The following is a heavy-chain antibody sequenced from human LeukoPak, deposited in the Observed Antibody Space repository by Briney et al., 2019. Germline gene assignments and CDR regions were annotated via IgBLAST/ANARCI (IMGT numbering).Heavy chain of an antibody. Sequence: GGSLRLSCAASEFAFSRYWMGWVRQAPGKGLEWVANIKQDGSEKYYVDSVKGRFTISRDNAKNSLYLQMNSLRAEDTAVYYSSLEGSSWYRYFQHWGQGTLVTVSS. V-gene: IGHV3-7*05. D-gene: IGHD6-13*01. CDR2: IKQDGSEK. CDR1: EFAFSRYW. J-gene: IGHJ1*01. CDR3: SLEGSSWYRYFQH.